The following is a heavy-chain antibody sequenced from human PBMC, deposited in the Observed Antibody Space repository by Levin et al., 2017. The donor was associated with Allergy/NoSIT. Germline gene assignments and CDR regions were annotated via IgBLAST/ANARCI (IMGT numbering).Heavy chain of an antibody. CDR3: ARRRSLTATAGYFDL. D-gene: IGHD1-7*01. CDR1: GYKFTNYW. J-gene: IGHJ2*01. V-gene: IGHV5-51*01. CDR2: IYPGDSDT. Sequence: GESLKISCQGSGYKFTNYWIAWVRQMPGKGLEWMGIIYPGDSDTRYSPSFQGQVTISVDKSISTAYLHWSSLKASDTAMYYCARRRSLTATAGYFDLWGRGTLVTVSS.